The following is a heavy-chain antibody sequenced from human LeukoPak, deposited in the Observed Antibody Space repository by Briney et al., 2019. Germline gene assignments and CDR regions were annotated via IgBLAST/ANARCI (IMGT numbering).Heavy chain of an antibody. CDR3: ARNLGRYYDSSGYTDWDY. CDR2: INPSGGST. D-gene: IGHD3-22*01. J-gene: IGHJ4*02. Sequence: ASVRVSCKASGYTFTSYYMHWVRQAPGQGLEWMGIINPSGGSTSYAQKFQGRVTMTRDTSTSTVYMELSSLRSEDTAVYYCARNLGRYYDSSGYTDWDYWGQGTLVTVSS. CDR1: GYTFTSYY. V-gene: IGHV1-46*01.